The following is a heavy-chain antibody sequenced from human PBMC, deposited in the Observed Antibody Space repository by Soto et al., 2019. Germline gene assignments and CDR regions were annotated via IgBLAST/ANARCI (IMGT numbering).Heavy chain of an antibody. CDR3: AKATYSGSYFSDY. D-gene: IGHD1-26*01. V-gene: IGHV3-30*18. Sequence: QVQLVESGGGVVQPGRSLRLSCAASGFSFSSYGLHWVRQAPGKGLEWVAAISYDGSNEYYADSVKGRFTISRDNSKNTLYLQMNSLRAEDTAVYYCAKATYSGSYFSDYWGHGTLVTVSS. J-gene: IGHJ4*01. CDR2: ISYDGSNE. CDR1: GFSFSSYG.